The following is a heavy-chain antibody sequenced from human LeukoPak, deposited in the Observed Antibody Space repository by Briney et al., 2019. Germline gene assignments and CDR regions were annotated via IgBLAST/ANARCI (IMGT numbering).Heavy chain of an antibody. Sequence: GGSLRLSCAVSGFTFSSYEMNWVRKAPGKGLEGVSYISSSGSTKYYTDSVNGRCSISRDNAKNSLYLQMNSLRAENTAVYYCAELGITMIGGVWGKGTTVTISS. CDR3: AELGITMIGGV. D-gene: IGHD3-10*02. CDR1: GFTFSSYE. J-gene: IGHJ6*04. CDR2: ISSSGSTK. V-gene: IGHV3-48*03.